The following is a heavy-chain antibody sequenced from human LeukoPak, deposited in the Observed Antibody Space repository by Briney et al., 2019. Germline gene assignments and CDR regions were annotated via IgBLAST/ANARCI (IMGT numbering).Heavy chain of an antibody. CDR1: GGSISSYY. CDR2: IYYSGST. Sequence: SETLSLTCTVSGGSISSYYWSWIRQPAGKGLEWIGYIYYSGSTNYNPSLKSRVTISVDTSKNQFSLKLSSVTAADTAVYYCARESWRWDYVWGSYRFFDYWGQGTLVTVSS. D-gene: IGHD3-16*02. CDR3: ARESWRWDYVWGSYRFFDY. J-gene: IGHJ4*02. V-gene: IGHV4-59*01.